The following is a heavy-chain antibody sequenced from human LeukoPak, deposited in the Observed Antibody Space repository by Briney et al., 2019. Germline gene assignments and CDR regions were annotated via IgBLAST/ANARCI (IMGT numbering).Heavy chain of an antibody. CDR2: IYYSGST. CDR1: GGSISSSSYY. J-gene: IGHJ5*02. CDR3: ARVSDSWFDP. V-gene: IGHV4-39*01. D-gene: IGHD3-10*01. Sequence: PSETLSLTCTVSGGSISSSSYYWGWIRQPPGKGLEWIGSIYYSGSTYYNPSLKSRVTISVDTSKNQFSPKLSSVTAADTAVYYCARVSDSWFDPWGQGTLVTVSS.